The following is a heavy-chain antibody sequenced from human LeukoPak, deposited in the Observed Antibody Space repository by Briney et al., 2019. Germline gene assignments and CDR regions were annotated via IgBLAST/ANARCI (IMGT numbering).Heavy chain of an antibody. CDR1: EFTFSSYA. CDR2: ISGSGGST. Sequence: GGSLRLSCAASEFTFSSYAMSWVRQAPGKGLEWVSAISGSGGSTYYADSVKGRFTISRDNSKNTLYLQMNSLRAEDTAVYYCAKASYCSNTSCYRGFDYWGQGTLVTVSS. V-gene: IGHV3-23*01. CDR3: AKASYCSNTSCYRGFDY. D-gene: IGHD2-2*01. J-gene: IGHJ4*02.